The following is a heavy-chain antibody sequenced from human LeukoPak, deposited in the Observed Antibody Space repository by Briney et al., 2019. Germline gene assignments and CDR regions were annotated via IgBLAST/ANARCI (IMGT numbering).Heavy chain of an antibody. J-gene: IGHJ4*02. CDR2: NPSGGST. Sequence: NPSGGSTSYAQKFQGRVTMTRDTSTSTVYMELSSLRSEDTAVYYCARVLGSCSGGSCYDDYWGQGTLVTVSS. V-gene: IGHV1-46*01. CDR3: ARVLGSCSGGSCYDDY. D-gene: IGHD2-15*01.